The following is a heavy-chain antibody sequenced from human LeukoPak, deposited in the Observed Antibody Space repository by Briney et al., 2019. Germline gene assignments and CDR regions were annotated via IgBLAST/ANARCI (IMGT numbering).Heavy chain of an antibody. CDR3: ARVYSYGYHDY. D-gene: IGHD5-18*01. CDR2: ISSSGSTI. CDR1: GSSFTNYY. J-gene: IGHJ4*02. V-gene: IGHV3-11*01. Sequence: GGSLRLSCAASGSSFTNYYITWIGQPPGKGLKGVSYISSSGSTIYYADSVKGRFTISRDNDKNSLYLQMNSLRAEDTAVYYCARVYSYGYHDYWGQGTLVTVSS.